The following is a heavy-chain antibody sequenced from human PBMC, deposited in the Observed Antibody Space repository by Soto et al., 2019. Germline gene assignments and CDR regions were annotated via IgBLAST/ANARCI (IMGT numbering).Heavy chain of an antibody. D-gene: IGHD3-9*01. CDR2: VDTSGIT. V-gene: IGHV4-34*01. J-gene: IGHJ5*01. CDR1: GGSLSDYS. Sequence: PSETLSLTCAVYGGSLSDYSWTWIRQAPRKGLEWIGEVDTSGITNYNPSLESRVTFSIDTSNSQFSLRLSSVTAADTAVYFCAGIVNYDLLIGYPDSWGQGTLVTVSS. CDR3: AGIVNYDLLIGYPDS.